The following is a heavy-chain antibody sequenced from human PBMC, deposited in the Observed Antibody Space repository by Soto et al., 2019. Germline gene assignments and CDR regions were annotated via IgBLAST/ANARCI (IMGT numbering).Heavy chain of an antibody. CDR1: GFTFSSYE. J-gene: IGHJ6*02. D-gene: IGHD6-6*01. Sequence: EGSLRLSCAASGFTFSSYEMNWVRQAPGKGLEWVSYISSSVHTIYYADSVKGRFTISRDNAKNSLYLQMNSLRAEDTAVYYCARGLVGGYYYYGMDVWGQGTTVTVSS. CDR2: ISSSVHTI. V-gene: IGHV3-48*03. CDR3: ARGLVGGYYYYGMDV.